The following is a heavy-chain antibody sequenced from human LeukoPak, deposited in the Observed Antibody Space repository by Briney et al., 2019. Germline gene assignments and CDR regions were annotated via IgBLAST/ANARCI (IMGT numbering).Heavy chain of an antibody. Sequence: ASVKVSCKASGYTFTGYYMHWVRQAPGQGLEWMGWINPNSGGTNYAQKFQGRVTMTRDTSISTAYMELSRLRSDGTAVYYCARGGTYSSSWTWDYWGQGTLVTVSS. V-gene: IGHV1-2*02. CDR2: INPNSGGT. D-gene: IGHD6-13*01. J-gene: IGHJ4*02. CDR1: GYTFTGYY. CDR3: ARGGTYSSSWTWDY.